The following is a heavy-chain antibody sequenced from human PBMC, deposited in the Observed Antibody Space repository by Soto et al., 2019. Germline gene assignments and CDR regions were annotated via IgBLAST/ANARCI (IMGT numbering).Heavy chain of an antibody. CDR3: ARYVLVPAATNHEAFDY. V-gene: IGHV4-30-4*01. D-gene: IGHD2-2*01. CDR2: IYYSGST. Sequence: PSETLSLTCTVSGGSISSGDYYWSWIRQPPGKGLEWIGYIYYSGSTYYNPSLKSRVTISVDTSKNQFSLKLSSVTAADTAVYYCARYVLVPAATNHEAFDYWGQGTLVTVSS. CDR1: GGSISSGDYY. J-gene: IGHJ4*02.